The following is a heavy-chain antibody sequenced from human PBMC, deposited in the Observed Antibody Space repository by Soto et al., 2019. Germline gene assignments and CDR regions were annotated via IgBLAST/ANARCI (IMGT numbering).Heavy chain of an antibody. J-gene: IGHJ6*02. V-gene: IGHV1-58*01. CDR2: IVVGSGNT. CDR3: AADPWYDFWSGYPLGYYGMDV. CDR1: GFTFTSSA. Sequence: GASVKVSCKASGFTFTSSAVQWVRQARGQRLAWIGWIVVGSGNTNYAQKFQERVTITRDMSTSTAYMELSSLRSEDTAVYYCAADPWYDFWSGYPLGYYGMDVWGQGTTVTVSS. D-gene: IGHD3-3*01.